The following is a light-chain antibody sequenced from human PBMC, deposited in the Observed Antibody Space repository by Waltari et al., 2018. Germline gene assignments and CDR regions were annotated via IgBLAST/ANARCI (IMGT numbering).Light chain of an antibody. J-gene: IGKJ1*01. CDR3: QQYYSTPRT. CDR2: WAS. CDR1: QSVLSSSNNKNY. Sequence: DIVMTQSPDSLAVSLGERATINCKSSQSVLSSSNNKNYLAWYQQKPGQPPKLLIYWASTRESGVPDLFSGSWSGTDFTLTISSLQAEDVAVYYCQQYYSTPRTFGQGTKVEIK. V-gene: IGKV4-1*01.